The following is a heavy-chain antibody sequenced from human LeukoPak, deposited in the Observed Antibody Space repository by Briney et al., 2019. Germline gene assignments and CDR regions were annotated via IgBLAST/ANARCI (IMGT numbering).Heavy chain of an antibody. J-gene: IGHJ6*03. CDR3: ARVRPDSNQDYYYYYYMDV. Sequence: ASVKVSCKTSGGTFNNSAISWVRQAPGQGLEWLGGIMPLFGTAGYAQKFQGRVTITADESTSTAYMELSSLRSEDTAVYYCARVRPDSNQDYYYYYYMDVWGKGTTVTVSS. D-gene: IGHD4-11*01. V-gene: IGHV1-69*01. CDR2: IMPLFGTA. CDR1: GGTFNNSA.